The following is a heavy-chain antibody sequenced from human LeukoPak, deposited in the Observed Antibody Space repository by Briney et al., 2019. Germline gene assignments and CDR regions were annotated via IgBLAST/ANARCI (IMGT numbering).Heavy chain of an antibody. V-gene: IGHV1-2*02. D-gene: IGHD3-22*01. CDR1: GYTFTGYY. CDR2: INPNSGGT. J-gene: IGHJ5*02. CDR3: ARDTYYYDSSGYYNGWFDP. Sequence: ASVKVSCKASGYTFTGYYMHWVRQAPGQGLEWMGWINPNSGGTNYAQKFQGRVTMTRDTSISTAYMELSRLRSDDTAVYYCARDTYYYDSSGYYNGWFDPWGQGTLVTVSS.